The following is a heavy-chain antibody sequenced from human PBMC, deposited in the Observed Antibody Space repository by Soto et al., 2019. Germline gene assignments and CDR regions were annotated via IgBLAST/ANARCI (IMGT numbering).Heavy chain of an antibody. CDR3: ARAPLLRYFDWLLYY. CDR2: INAGNGNT. J-gene: IGHJ4*02. CDR1: GYTFTSYA. D-gene: IGHD3-9*01. V-gene: IGHV1-3*01. Sequence: QVQLVQSGAEVKKPGASVKVSCKASGYTFTSYAMHWVRQAPGQRLEWMGWINAGNGNTKYSQKFQGRVTITRDTSASTAYMEPSSLRSEDTAVYYCARAPLLRYFDWLLYYWGQGTLVTVSS.